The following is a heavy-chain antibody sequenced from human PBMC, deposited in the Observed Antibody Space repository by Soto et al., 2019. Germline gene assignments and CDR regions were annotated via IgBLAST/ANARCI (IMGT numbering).Heavy chain of an antibody. Sequence: PSETLSLTCTVSGGSISSYYWSWIRQPPGKGLEWIGYIYYSGSTNYNPSLKSRVTISVDTSKNQISLKLSSVTAADTAVYYCARVYYYAISGSSWFDPWGQGTLVTVSS. J-gene: IGHJ5*02. CDR2: IYYSGST. D-gene: IGHD3-22*01. CDR1: GGSISSYY. V-gene: IGHV4-59*08. CDR3: ARVYYYAISGSSWFDP.